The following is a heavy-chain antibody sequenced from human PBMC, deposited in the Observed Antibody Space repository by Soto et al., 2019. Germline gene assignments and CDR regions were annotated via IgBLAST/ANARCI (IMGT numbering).Heavy chain of an antibody. CDR1: GGSIQSGGYY. Sequence: PSETLSLTCTFSGGSIQSGGYYWSWVRPDPGKGLEWIGYIYYSGSTYYNPSLKSRVTISVDTSKNQFSLKLSSVTAADTAVYYCARESNDGAPVGYYFDYWGQGTLVTVSS. V-gene: IGHV4-31*03. D-gene: IGHD1-1*01. CDR3: ARESNDGAPVGYYFDY. J-gene: IGHJ4*02. CDR2: IYYSGST.